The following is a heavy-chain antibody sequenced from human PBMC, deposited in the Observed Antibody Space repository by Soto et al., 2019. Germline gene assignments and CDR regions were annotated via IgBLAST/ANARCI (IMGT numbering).Heavy chain of an antibody. CDR2: ISYDGSNK. Sequence: GGSLRLSCAASGFTFSSYGMHWVRQAPGKGLEWVAVISYDGSNKYYADSVKGRFTISRDNSKNTLYLQMNSLRAEDTAVYYCAKDWQHLYYDSSGESDYWGQGTLVTVSS. CDR1: GFTFSSYG. J-gene: IGHJ4*02. V-gene: IGHV3-30*18. D-gene: IGHD3-22*01. CDR3: AKDWQHLYYDSSGESDY.